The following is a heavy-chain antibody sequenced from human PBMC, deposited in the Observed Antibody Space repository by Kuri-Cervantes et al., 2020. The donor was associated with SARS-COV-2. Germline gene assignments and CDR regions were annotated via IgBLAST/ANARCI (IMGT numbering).Heavy chain of an antibody. Sequence: ASVKVSCKASGYTFTGYYMHWVRQAPGQGLEWMGWINPNSGGTNYAQKFQGWVTMTRDTSISTVYMELSRLRSDDTAVYYCARLTPFRLLVVISQGGAFEILGQGTMVTVSS. D-gene: IGHD3-22*01. V-gene: IGHV1-2*04. CDR2: INPNSGGT. J-gene: IGHJ3*02. CDR1: GYTFTGYY. CDR3: ARLTPFRLLVVISQGGAFEI.